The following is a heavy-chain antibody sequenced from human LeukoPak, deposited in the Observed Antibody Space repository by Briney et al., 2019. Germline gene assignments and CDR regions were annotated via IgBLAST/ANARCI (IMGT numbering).Heavy chain of an antibody. D-gene: IGHD6-19*01. Sequence: SETLSLTCAASGYSISSGYYWGWIRQPPGNGLEWIGTIYHSGFTLYDPSLKSRLIISVDTSRNQFSLKLNSVTASDTAIYYCARHESSAWTIDSWGQGTLVTVSS. CDR3: ARHESSAWTIDS. J-gene: IGHJ4*02. CDR2: IYHSGFT. V-gene: IGHV4-38-2*01. CDR1: GYSISSGYY.